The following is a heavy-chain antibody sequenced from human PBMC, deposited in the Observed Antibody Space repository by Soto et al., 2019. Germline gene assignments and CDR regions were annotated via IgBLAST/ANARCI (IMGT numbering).Heavy chain of an antibody. CDR2: IYSGGST. V-gene: IGHV3-53*01. CDR1: GFNVSSSY. J-gene: IGHJ4*02. CDR3: ARDAGVGY. Sequence: QPGGSLRLSCAASGFNVSSSYMSWVRQAPGKGLEWVSVIYSGGSTYYADSVKGRFTISRDNSKNTLYLQMDSLRPEDTAVYYCARDAGVGYWGQGTLVTVSS.